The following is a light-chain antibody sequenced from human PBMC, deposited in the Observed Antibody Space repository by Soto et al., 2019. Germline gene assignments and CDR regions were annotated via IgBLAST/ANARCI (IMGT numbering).Light chain of an antibody. CDR1: SSDVGSYNL. CDR3: CSYAGSSTLYV. Sequence: QSALTQPASVSGSPGQSITISCTGTSSDVGSYNLVSWYQQHPGKAPKLMIYEGSKRPSGVSNRFSGSKSGNTASLTISGLQAEDEAAYYCCSYAGSSTLYVFGTGTKVTVL. V-gene: IGLV2-23*01. J-gene: IGLJ1*01. CDR2: EGS.